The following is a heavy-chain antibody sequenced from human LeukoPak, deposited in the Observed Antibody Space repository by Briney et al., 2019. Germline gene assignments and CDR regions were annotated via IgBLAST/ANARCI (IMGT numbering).Heavy chain of an antibody. J-gene: IGHJ3*02. CDR2: ISSSSSYI. V-gene: IGHV3-21*04. D-gene: IGHD3-16*01. CDR1: GFTFSSYS. CDR3: AKRGEWTGAFDI. Sequence: GGSLRLSCAASGFTFSSYSMNWVRQAPGKGLEWVSSISSSSSYIYYADSVKGRFTISRDNAKNTLYLQMNSLRAEDTAVYYCAKRGEWTGAFDIWGQGTMVTVSS.